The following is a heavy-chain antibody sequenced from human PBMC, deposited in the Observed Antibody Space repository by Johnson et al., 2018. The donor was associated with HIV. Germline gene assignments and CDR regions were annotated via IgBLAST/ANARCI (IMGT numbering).Heavy chain of an antibody. Sequence: QVQLVESGGGVVQPGRSLRLSCVASGFTFSDYYMSWIRQAPGKGLEWLSYISGSGTNIYYADSVKGRLTISRDNSKNTLYLQMNSLRVEDTALYFCATVWRNEGRHSFDVWGLGTMVTVSS. J-gene: IGHJ3*01. CDR3: ATVWRNEGRHSFDV. V-gene: IGHV3-11*04. CDR1: GFTFSDYY. D-gene: IGHD1-1*01. CDR2: ISGSGTNI.